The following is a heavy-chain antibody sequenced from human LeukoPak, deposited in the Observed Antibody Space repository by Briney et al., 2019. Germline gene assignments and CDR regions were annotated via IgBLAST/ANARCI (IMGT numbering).Heavy chain of an antibody. CDR1: GFTFNSHW. Sequence: GGSLRPSCAASGFTFNSHWLHWVRQIPGKGLVWVSHINSDGMTTNYADSVKGRFTISRDNAKNTLYLQMNSLGAEDTAVYYCARDSGDGYNYYYYYMDVWGKGTTVTVSS. CDR2: INSDGMTT. CDR3: ARDSGDGYNYYYYYMDV. D-gene: IGHD5-24*01. V-gene: IGHV3-74*01. J-gene: IGHJ6*03.